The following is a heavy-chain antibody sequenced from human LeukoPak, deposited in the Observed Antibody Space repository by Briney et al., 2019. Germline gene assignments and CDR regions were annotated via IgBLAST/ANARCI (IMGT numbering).Heavy chain of an antibody. CDR1: GYTVSSYY. CDR3: ARGRGGATTGFDH. J-gene: IGHJ4*02. D-gene: IGHD1-26*01. V-gene: IGHV1-2*02. CDR2: INSNSGAR. Sequence: GASVKVSCKATGYTVSSYYMHWVRQAPGQGLESMGWINSNSGARNYAPKFQGRVTFSRDNSISTAYMELSSLRSDDTAIYYCARGRGGATTGFDHWGQGTLVTVSS.